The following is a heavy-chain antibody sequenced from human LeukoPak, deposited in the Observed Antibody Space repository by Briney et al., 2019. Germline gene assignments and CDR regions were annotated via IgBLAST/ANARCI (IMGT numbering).Heavy chain of an antibody. D-gene: IGHD2-15*01. CDR1: GDSISSYY. CDR3: ARGGGYCSGGSCHIDY. V-gene: IGHV4-59*01. J-gene: IGHJ4*02. Sequence: SETLSLTCTVSGDSISSYYWSWIRQPPGKGLEWIGYIYYSGSTNYNPSLKSRVTTSVDTSKNQFSLKLSSVTAADTAVYYCARGGGYCSGGSCHIDYWGQGTLVTVSS. CDR2: IYYSGST.